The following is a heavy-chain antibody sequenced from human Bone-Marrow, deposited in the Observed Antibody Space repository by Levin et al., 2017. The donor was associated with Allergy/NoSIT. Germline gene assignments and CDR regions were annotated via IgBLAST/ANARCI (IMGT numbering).Heavy chain of an antibody. CDR2: ISSSSSTM. Sequence: GGSLRLSCAASGFTFSSYSMKWVRQAPGKGLEWVSYISSSSSTMYYADSVKGRFTISRDNAKNSLYLQMNSLRAEDTAVYYCARDPCSRTTCYIDYWGQGTLVTVSS. D-gene: IGHD2-2*01. CDR1: GFTFSSYS. J-gene: IGHJ4*02. V-gene: IGHV3-48*01. CDR3: ARDPCSRTTCYIDY.